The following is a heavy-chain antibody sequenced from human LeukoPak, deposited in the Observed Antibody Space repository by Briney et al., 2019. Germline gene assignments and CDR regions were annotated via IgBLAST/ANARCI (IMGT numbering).Heavy chain of an antibody. V-gene: IGHV4-34*01. CDR1: GGSFSGYY. J-gene: IGHJ4*02. Sequence: PSETLSLTCAVYGGSFSGYYWSWIRQPPGKGLEWIGEINHRGSTNYNPSLKSRVTISVDTSKNQFSLKLSSVTAADTAVYYCARVLGIAVAGPQIFDYWGQGTLVTVSS. CDR2: INHRGST. CDR3: ARVLGIAVAGPQIFDY. D-gene: IGHD6-19*01.